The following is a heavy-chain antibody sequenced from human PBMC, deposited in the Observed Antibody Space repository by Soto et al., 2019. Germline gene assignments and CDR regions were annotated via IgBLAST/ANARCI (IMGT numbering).Heavy chain of an antibody. J-gene: IGHJ4*02. Sequence: QVQLVQSGAEVKKPGASVKVSCEASGGTFNTYTINWVRQAPGRGLEWVGQIVPMYDSVNYAENFQGRVTITADKSTNTAYKELTSLRSEDTALYFCASWRSYSGSYCFDYWGQGTLVTVSS. CDR3: ASWRSYSGSYCFDY. CDR1: GGTFNTYT. V-gene: IGHV1-69*06. D-gene: IGHD1-26*01. CDR2: IVPMYDSV.